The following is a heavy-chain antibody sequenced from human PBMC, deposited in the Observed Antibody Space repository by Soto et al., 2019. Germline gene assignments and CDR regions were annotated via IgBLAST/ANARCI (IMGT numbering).Heavy chain of an antibody. Sequence: ASVKVSCKASGYTFTSYAMHWVRQAPGQRLEWMGWINAGNGNTKYSQKFQGRVTITRDTSASTAYMELSSLRSEDTAVYYCARDLGYYDSSGYFSYYYYYGMDVWGQGPKGTVSS. V-gene: IGHV1-3*01. CDR1: GYTFTSYA. CDR3: ARDLGYYDSSGYFSYYYYYGMDV. CDR2: INAGNGNT. D-gene: IGHD3-22*01. J-gene: IGHJ6*02.